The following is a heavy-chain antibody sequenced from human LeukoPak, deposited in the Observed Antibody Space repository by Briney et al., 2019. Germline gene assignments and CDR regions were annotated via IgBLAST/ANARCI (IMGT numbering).Heavy chain of an antibody. CDR2: INSDGSTI. CDR3: ATAGQYRFDN. J-gene: IGHJ4*02. Sequence: PGGSLRLSCAASGFTFSTYWMHWVRQAPGKGLVWVSRINSDGSTINYADSVKGRLTISRDNAKNTPYLQLNSLGVEDTAVYYCATAGQYRFDNWGQGTLVTVSS. D-gene: IGHD2-2*01. CDR1: GFTFSTYW. V-gene: IGHV3-74*01.